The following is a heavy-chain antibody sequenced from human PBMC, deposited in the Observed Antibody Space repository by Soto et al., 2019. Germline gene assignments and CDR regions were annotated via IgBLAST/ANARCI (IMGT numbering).Heavy chain of an antibody. Sequence: SDTLSLTCTVSCGSISSYYWSWIRQPPGKGLEWIGYIYYSGSTNYNPSLKSRVTISVDTSKNQFSLKLSSVTAADTAVYYCARAAGGYYSGYFDYWGQGTLVTVSS. V-gene: IGHV4-59*01. CDR1: CGSISSYY. D-gene: IGHD3-22*01. CDR3: ARAAGGYYSGYFDY. CDR2: IYYSGST. J-gene: IGHJ4*02.